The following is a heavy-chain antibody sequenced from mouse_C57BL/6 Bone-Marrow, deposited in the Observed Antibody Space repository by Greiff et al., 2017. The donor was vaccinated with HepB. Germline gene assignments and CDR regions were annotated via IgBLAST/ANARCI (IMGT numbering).Heavy chain of an antibody. J-gene: IGHJ2*01. CDR3: ARSPCYYDHDY. CDR2: IDPSDSYT. CDR1: GYTFTSYW. D-gene: IGHD2-4*01. V-gene: IGHV1-50*01. Sequence: QVQLQQPGAELVKPGASVKLSCKASGYTFTSYWMQWVKQRPGQGLEWIGEIDPSDSYTNYNQKFKGKATLTVDTSSSTAYMQLSSLTSEDSAGYYCARSPCYYDHDYWGQGTTLTVSS.